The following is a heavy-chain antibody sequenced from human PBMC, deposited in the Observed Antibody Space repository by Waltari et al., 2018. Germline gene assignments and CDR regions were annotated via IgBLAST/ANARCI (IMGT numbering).Heavy chain of an antibody. V-gene: IGHV1-2*02. J-gene: IGHJ4*02. CDR1: RTAIHPHS. CDR2: INPNSGAT. CDR3: AREYCAGECRLFDF. D-gene: IGHD2-21*01. Sequence: LVQSGTEVRRLGASVKVSCKASRTAIHPHSPPWVRRAPGQGLEWMGWINPNSGATNYGQKFKGRITLTWDTSVNTAYMELTRLASFDTGVYYCAREYCAGECRLFDFWGQGTGLTVSS.